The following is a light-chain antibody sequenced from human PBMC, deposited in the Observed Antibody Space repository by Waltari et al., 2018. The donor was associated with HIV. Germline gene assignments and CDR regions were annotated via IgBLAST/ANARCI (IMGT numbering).Light chain of an antibody. J-gene: IGLJ2*01. CDR1: SSDVGGYNY. V-gene: IGLV2-14*03. CDR3: SSYTSSSTPVV. Sequence: QSALTQPASVSGSPGQSLTISCTGTSSDVGGYNYVSWYQQHPGKAPKLIIYDVSNRPSGVSNRFSGSKSGNTASLTISGLQAEDEADYYCSSYTSSSTPVVFGGGTKLTVL. CDR2: DVS.